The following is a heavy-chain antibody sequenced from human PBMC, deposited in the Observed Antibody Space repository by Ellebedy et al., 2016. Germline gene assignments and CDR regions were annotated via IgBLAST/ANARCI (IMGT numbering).Heavy chain of an antibody. CDR2: ISVDNGNT. V-gene: IGHV1-18*04. CDR1: GYTFTNNG. Sequence: ASVKVSXXASGYTFTNNGITWVRQAPGRGLEWMGWISVDNGNTKYAEKVQGRVSMTTDSSTHTAYMDLRSLRSDDTAMYYCAKTSGWGYGENWGQGTLVTVSS. D-gene: IGHD3-10*01. J-gene: IGHJ4*02. CDR3: AKTSGWGYGEN.